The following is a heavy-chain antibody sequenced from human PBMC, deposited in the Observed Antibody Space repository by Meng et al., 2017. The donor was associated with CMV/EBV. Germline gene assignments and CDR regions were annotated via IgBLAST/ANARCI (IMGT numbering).Heavy chain of an antibody. CDR3: AREGGIVVVPAAPGWFDP. D-gene: IGHD2-2*01. CDR2: IIPIFGTA. J-gene: IGHJ5*02. Sequence: VQLGQVGADVKKPGSSVKVSCKASGGTFSSYAISWVRQAPGQGLEWMGGIIPIFGTANYAQKFQGRVTITADESTSTAYMELSSLRSEDTAVYYCAREGGIVVVPAAPGWFDPWGQGTLVTVSS. V-gene: IGHV1-69*12. CDR1: GGTFSSYA.